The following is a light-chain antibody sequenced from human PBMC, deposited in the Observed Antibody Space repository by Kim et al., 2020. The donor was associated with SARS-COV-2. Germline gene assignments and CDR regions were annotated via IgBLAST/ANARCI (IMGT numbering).Light chain of an antibody. CDR2: EDN. J-gene: IGLJ2*01. CDR3: QSYDSSNQNVV. Sequence: VTTASTRRSSSIASNYVQWYQQRPGSAPTTVIYEDNQRPSGVPDRFSGSIDSSSNSVSLTISGLKTEDEADYYCQSYDSSNQNVVFGGGTQLTVL. V-gene: IGLV6-57*03. CDR1: SSSIASNY.